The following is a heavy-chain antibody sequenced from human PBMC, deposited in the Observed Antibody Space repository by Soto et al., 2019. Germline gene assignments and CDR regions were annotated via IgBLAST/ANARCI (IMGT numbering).Heavy chain of an antibody. D-gene: IGHD6-19*01. CDR2: IYHRGST. V-gene: IGHV4-30-2*01. CDR1: GVSISSGGYF. CDR3: ASAGGLGAVAADY. Sequence: QLQLQESGSGLVKPSQTLSLTCAVSGVSISSGGYFWSWIRQPPGKGLEWIGYIYHRGSTYYNPSLKIRVTNSVDRSKNQFSLKLSSVTAADTAVYYCASAGGLGAVAADYWGQGTLVTVSS. J-gene: IGHJ4*02.